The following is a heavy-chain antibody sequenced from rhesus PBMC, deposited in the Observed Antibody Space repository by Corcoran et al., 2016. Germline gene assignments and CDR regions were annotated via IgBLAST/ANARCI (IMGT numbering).Heavy chain of an antibody. V-gene: IGHV4-127*01. Sequence: QVQLQESGPGLVKPSETLSLTCAVSGYSISSGYGWSWVRQPHGRGLGWIGVIGGSGGSTNYNPSLKSRVTMSKDTTKNQFSLKLSSVTAADTAVYYWAGDSGLALDGWGRGVLVTVSS. D-gene: IGHD2-21*01. CDR1: GYSISSGYG. J-gene: IGHJ5-2*02. CDR2: IGGSGGST. CDR3: AGDSGLALDG.